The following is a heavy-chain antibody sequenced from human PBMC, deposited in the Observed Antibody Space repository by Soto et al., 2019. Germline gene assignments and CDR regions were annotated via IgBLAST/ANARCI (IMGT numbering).Heavy chain of an antibody. CDR2: INEAGSEK. D-gene: IGHD6-13*01. CDR1: GFTFGNFW. V-gene: IGHV3-7*01. J-gene: IGHJ5*02. CDR3: AKEQGYSSSWPPWFDP. Sequence: GGSLRLSCVTSGFTFGNFWLTWVRQAPGKGLEWVANINEAGSEKHYLDSVKGRFTISRDNSKNTLYLQMNSLRAEDTAVYYCAKEQGYSSSWPPWFDPWGQGTLVTVSS.